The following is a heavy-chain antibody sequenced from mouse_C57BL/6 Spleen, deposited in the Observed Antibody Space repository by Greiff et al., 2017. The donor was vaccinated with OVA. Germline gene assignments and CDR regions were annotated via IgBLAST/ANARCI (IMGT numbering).Heavy chain of an antibody. Sequence: QVQLKQSGPGLVAPSQSLSITCTVSGFSLTSYAISWVRQPPGKGLEWLGVIWTGGGTNYNSALKSRLSISKDNSKSQVFLKMNSLQTDDTARYYCARNLIANWKARYWYFDVWGTGTTVTVSS. CDR2: IWTGGGT. V-gene: IGHV2-9-1*01. CDR3: ARNLIANWKARYWYFDV. J-gene: IGHJ1*03. CDR1: GFSLTSYA. D-gene: IGHD4-1*01.